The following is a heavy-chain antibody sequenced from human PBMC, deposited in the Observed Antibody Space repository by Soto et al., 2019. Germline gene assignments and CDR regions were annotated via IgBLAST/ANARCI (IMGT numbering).Heavy chain of an antibody. V-gene: IGHV1-69*01. CDR1: GGTFNSYA. CDR3: TNGYYGSGPARHYYYGMDV. Sequence: QVQLVQSGAEVKKPGSSVKVSCKASGGTFNSYAVSWVRQAPGQGLEWMGGIIPIFGTANYAQKFQDRVTITSDESTSTAYMELSSLRSEDTAVYYCTNGYYGSGPARHYYYGMDVWAQRHTVTVSS. D-gene: IGHD3-10*01. CDR2: IIPIFGTA. J-gene: IGHJ6*02.